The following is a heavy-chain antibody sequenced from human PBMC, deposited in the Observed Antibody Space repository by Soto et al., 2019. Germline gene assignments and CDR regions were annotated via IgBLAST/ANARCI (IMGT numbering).Heavy chain of an antibody. CDR1: GGSISSSSYY. Sequence: SETLSLTCTVSGGSISSSSYYWGWIRQPPGKGLEWIGCIYYSGSTYYNPSLKSRVTISVDTSKNQFSLKLSSVTAADTAVYYCARVWGGAFDIWGQGTMVTVSS. V-gene: IGHV4-39*07. D-gene: IGHD3-10*01. J-gene: IGHJ3*02. CDR3: ARVWGGAFDI. CDR2: IYYSGST.